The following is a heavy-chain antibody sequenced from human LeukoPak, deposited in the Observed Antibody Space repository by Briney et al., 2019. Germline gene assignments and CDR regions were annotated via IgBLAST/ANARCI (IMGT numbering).Heavy chain of an antibody. CDR2: ISSSSSYI. J-gene: IGHJ4*02. CDR1: GFTFSSYS. Sequence: GGSLRLSCAASGFTFSSYSMNWVRQAPGKGLEWVSSISSSSSYIYYADSVKGRFTISRDNAKNSLYLQMNSLRAEDTAVYYCAVGLTTVNGTDYWGQGTLVTVSS. CDR3: AVGLTTVNGTDY. D-gene: IGHD4-17*01. V-gene: IGHV3-21*01.